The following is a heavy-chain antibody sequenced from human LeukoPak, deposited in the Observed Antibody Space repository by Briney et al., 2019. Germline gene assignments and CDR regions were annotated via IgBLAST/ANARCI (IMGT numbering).Heavy chain of an antibody. D-gene: IGHD3-22*01. CDR3: ARSYYYDSSGYLGY. Sequence: SETLSLTCTVSGGSISSHSWSWIRQPPGKGLEWIGYIYYSGSTNYNPSLKSRVTISVDTSKNQFSLKLSSVTAADTAVYYCARSYYYDSSGYLGYWGQGTLVTVSS. J-gene: IGHJ4*02. V-gene: IGHV4-59*11. CDR1: GGSISSHS. CDR2: IYYSGST.